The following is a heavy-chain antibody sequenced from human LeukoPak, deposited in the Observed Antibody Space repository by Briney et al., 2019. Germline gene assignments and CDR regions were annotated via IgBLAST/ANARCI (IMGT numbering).Heavy chain of an antibody. CDR2: TYPGDSDT. D-gene: IGHD3-16*02. Sequence: GESLKISFKGSGYSFTSYWIGWVRQMPGKGLEWMGITYPGDSDTRYSPSFQGQVTISADKSISTAYLQWSSLKASDTAMYYCARRSYVWGSYRPLEYYFDYRGQGTLVTVSS. J-gene: IGHJ4*02. V-gene: IGHV5-51*01. CDR1: GYSFTSYW. CDR3: ARRSYVWGSYRPLEYYFDY.